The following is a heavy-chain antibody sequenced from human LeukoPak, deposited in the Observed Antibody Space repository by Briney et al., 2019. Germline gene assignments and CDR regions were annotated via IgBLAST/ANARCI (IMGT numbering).Heavy chain of an antibody. V-gene: IGHV4-34*01. CDR3: AREGSGWTPYFDY. CDR2: INHSGST. J-gene: IGHJ4*02. Sequence: SETLSLTCAVYGGSFSGYYWSWIRQPPGKGLEWIGEINHSGSTNYNPSLKSRVTISVDTSKNQFSLKLSSVTAADTAVYYCAREGSGWTPYFDYWGQGTLVTVSS. CDR1: GGSFSGYY. D-gene: IGHD6-19*01.